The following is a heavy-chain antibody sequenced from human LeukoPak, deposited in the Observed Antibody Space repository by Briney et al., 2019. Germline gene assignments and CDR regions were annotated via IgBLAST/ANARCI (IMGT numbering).Heavy chain of an antibody. CDR3: AREVVVVPGYYYMDV. Sequence: SETLSLTCTVSGGSISSSSYYWGWIRQPPGKGLEWIGSIYYSGSTYYNPSLKSRVTISVDTSKNQFSLKLSSVTAADTAVYYCAREVVVVPGYYYMDVWGKGTTVTVSS. CDR2: IYYSGST. V-gene: IGHV4-39*07. CDR1: GGSISSSSYY. D-gene: IGHD2-2*01. J-gene: IGHJ6*03.